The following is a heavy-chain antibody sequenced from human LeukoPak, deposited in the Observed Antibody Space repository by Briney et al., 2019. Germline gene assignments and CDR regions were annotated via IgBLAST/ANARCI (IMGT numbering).Heavy chain of an antibody. CDR1: GGTFSSYA. V-gene: IGHV1-69*05. Sequence: SVKVSCKASGGTFSSYAISWVRQAPGQGLEWMGGIIPIFGTANYAQKFQGRVTITTDESTSTAYMELSSLRSEDTAVYYCATAWGSYDFWSGYLRNYYYYYYMDVRGKGTTVTVSS. D-gene: IGHD3-3*01. CDR3: ATAWGSYDFWSGYLRNYYYYYYMDV. CDR2: IIPIFGTA. J-gene: IGHJ6*03.